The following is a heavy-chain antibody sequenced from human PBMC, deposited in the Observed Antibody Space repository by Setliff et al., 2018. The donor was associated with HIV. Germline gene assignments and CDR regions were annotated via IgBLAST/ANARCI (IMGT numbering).Heavy chain of an antibody. CDR1: GGSISSGGYY. Sequence: SETLSLTCAVSGGSISSGGYYWNWIRQHPGKGLEWIGYIYYSGTTYYTPSLKSRVSISVDTSRNQFSLRLNSVTAADTAVYYCARPTTGLGGGAAFDIWGQGTMVTVSS. D-gene: IGHD2-8*01. V-gene: IGHV4-31*11. CDR3: ARPTTGLGGGAAFDI. J-gene: IGHJ3*02. CDR2: IYYSGTT.